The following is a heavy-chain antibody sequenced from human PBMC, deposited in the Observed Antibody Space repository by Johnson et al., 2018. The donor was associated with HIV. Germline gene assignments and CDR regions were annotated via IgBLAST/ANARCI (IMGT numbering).Heavy chain of an antibody. D-gene: IGHD3-10*01. CDR1: GFTFDEYA. CDR2: MYSGGST. J-gene: IGHJ3*02. CDR3: ARFENTLSNAFDI. V-gene: IGHV3-9*01. Sequence: VQLVESGGGVVQPGRSLRLSCAASGFTFDEYAMHWVRQAPGKGLEWVSVMYSGGSTYYADSVKGRFTISRDNAKNSLYLQMNSLRDEDTALYYCARFENTLSNAFDIWGQGTMVTVSS.